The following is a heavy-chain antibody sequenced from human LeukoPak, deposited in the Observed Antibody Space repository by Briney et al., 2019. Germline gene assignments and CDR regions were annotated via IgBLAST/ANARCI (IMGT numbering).Heavy chain of an antibody. CDR1: GFTFSNAW. D-gene: IGHD2-2*01. CDR2: XXXXTDGATT. CDR3: TTDRCSSTSCRPTDY. V-gene: IGHV3-15*01. J-gene: IGHJ4*02. Sequence: GASGFTFSNAWMRWGRQAPGKXVEXXXXXXXXTDGATTDYPAPVKGRFTISRDDSKNTLYLQMNSLKTEDTAVYYCTTDRCSSTSCRPTDYWGQGTLVTVSS.